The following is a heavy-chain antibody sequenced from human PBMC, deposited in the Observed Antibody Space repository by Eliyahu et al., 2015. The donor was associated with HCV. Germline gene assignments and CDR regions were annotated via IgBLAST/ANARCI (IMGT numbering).Heavy chain of an antibody. CDR3: ARDRWFDP. CDR1: GGXISXGDYY. J-gene: IGHJ5*02. Sequence: QVQLQXSGPGLVKPSXTLSLTCTXXGGXISXGDYYWSWIRQPPGKGLEWIGYIYYSGSTYYNPSLKSRVTISVDTSKNQFSLKLSSVTAADTAVYYCARDRWFDPWGQGTLVTVSS. V-gene: IGHV4-30-4*01. CDR2: IYYSGST.